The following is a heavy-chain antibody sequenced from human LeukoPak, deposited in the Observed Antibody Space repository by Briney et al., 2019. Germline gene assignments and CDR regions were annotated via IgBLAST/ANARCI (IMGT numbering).Heavy chain of an antibody. CDR3: ARADRLHGGPYLIGP. CDR1: GYSFTDYY. V-gene: IGHV1-2*02. J-gene: IGHJ5*02. D-gene: IGHD2-21*01. CDR2: INPNSGGT. Sequence: ASVKVSCKTSGYSFTDYYMDWVRQAPGLGLEWMGWINPNSGGTSSAQKFQGRVTMTRDTSISTVYMEVSWLTSDDTAIYYCARADRLHGGPYLIGPWGQGTLVTVSS.